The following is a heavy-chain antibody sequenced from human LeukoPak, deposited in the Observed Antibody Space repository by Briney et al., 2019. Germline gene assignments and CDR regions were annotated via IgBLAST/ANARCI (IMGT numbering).Heavy chain of an antibody. Sequence: GGSLRLSCAASGFTFSSYAMSWVRQAPGKGLEWVSSISSSSSYIYYADSVKGRFTISRDNAKNSLYLQMNSLRAEDTAVYYCARARIAAAGGLTYWGQGTLVTVSS. V-gene: IGHV3-21*01. CDR1: GFTFSSYA. D-gene: IGHD6-13*01. CDR3: ARARIAAAGGLTY. CDR2: ISSSSSYI. J-gene: IGHJ4*02.